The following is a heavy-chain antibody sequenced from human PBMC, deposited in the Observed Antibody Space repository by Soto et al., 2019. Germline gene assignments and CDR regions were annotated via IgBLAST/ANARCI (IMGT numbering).Heavy chain of an antibody. V-gene: IGHV1-8*01. CDR3: ARGEYDILTGYPYYYYGMDV. CDR1: GYTFTSYD. D-gene: IGHD3-9*01. CDR2: MNPNSGNT. Sequence: QVQLVQSGAEVKKPGASVKVSCKASGYTFTSYDINWVRQATGQGLEWMGWMNPNSGNTGYAQKFQGRVTMTRNTSISTAYMELSSLRAEDTAVYYCARGEYDILTGYPYYYYGMDVWGQGTTVTVSS. J-gene: IGHJ6*02.